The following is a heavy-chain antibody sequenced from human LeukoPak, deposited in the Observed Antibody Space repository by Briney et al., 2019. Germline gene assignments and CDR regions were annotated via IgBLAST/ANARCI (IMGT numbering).Heavy chain of an antibody. D-gene: IGHD6-19*01. CDR2: IYYSGST. Sequence: PSETLSLTCTVPGGSISGYYWSWIRQPPGKGLEWIGYIYYSGSTNYNPSLKSRVTISVDTSKNQFSLRLTSVTAADTAVYYCARETYSIGWYVHYWGQGTLVTVSS. V-gene: IGHV4-59*12. CDR3: ARETYSIGWYVHY. CDR1: GGSISGYY. J-gene: IGHJ4*02.